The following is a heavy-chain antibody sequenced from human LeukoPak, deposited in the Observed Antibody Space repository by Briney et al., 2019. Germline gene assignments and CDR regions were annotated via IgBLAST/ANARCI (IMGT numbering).Heavy chain of an antibody. V-gene: IGHV3-48*04. CDR3: ARDRQPYNWNDVWYFDY. D-gene: IGHD1-1*01. CDR1: GFTFSSYA. J-gene: IGHJ4*02. Sequence: GGSLRLSCSASGFTFSSYAMSWVRQAPGKGLEWVSYISSSSSTIYYADSVKGRFTISRDNAKNSLYLQMNSLRAEDTAVYYCARDRQPYNWNDVWYFDYWGQGTLVTVSS. CDR2: ISSSSSTI.